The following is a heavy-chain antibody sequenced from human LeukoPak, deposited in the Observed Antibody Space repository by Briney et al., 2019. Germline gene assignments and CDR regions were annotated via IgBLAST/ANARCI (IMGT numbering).Heavy chain of an antibody. CDR2: IIPIFGTA. CDR3: ARGPSIAVAGTDY. J-gene: IGHJ4*02. CDR1: GGTFSSYA. V-gene: IGHV1-69*13. D-gene: IGHD6-19*01. Sequence: SVKVSCKASGGTFSSYAISWVRQAPGQGLEWMGGIIPIFGTANYAQKFQGRVTITADESTSTAYMELSSLRSDDTAVYYCARGPSIAVAGTDYWGQGTLVTVSA.